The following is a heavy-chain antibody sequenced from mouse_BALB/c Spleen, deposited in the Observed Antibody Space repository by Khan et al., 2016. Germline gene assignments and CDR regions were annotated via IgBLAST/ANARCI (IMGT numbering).Heavy chain of an antibody. V-gene: IGHV1S136*01. CDR3: ARKNYYGSSCYWYFDV. CDR1: GYTFTSYI. CDR2: INPYNDGS. Sequence: VRLQQSGPELVKPGASVKMSCKASGYTFTSYIMHWVKQKPGQGLEWIGYINPYNDGSKYNEKFKGKATLTSDKSSSTAYMQLSSLTSEDSAVXSCARKNYYGSSCYWYFDVWGAGTTVTVSS. D-gene: IGHD1-1*01. J-gene: IGHJ1*01.